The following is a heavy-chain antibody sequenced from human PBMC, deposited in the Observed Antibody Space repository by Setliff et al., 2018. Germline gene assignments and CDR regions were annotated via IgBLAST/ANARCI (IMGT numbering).Heavy chain of an antibody. CDR1: GVVFRNYH. CDR2: FSGSNEYI. J-gene: IGHJ4*02. D-gene: IGHD5-12*01. CDR3: AGSRAWIPIFDS. V-gene: IGHV3-21*01. Sequence: GGSLRLSCVVSGVVFRNYHLNWVRQTPEKGLEWVSSFSGSNEYIKYADSVKGRFTISRDSAENAVYLQMNNLSAEDTAVYYCAGSRAWIPIFDSWGQGTLVTVSS.